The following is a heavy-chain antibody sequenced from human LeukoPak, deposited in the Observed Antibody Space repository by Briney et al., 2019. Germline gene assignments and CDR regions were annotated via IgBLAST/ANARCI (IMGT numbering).Heavy chain of an antibody. CDR3: ARDIGTVEMATPGAY. Sequence: GGSLRLSCAASGFTFSSYAMHWVRQAPGKGLEWVAVISYDGSNKYYADSVKGRFTISRDNSKNTLYLQMNSLRAEDTAVYYCARDIGTVEMATPGAYWGQGTLVTVSS. D-gene: IGHD5-24*01. CDR2: ISYDGSNK. CDR1: GFTFSSYA. J-gene: IGHJ4*02. V-gene: IGHV3-30*04.